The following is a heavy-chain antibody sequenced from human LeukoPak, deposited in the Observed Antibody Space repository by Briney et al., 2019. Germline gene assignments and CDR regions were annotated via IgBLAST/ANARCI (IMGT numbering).Heavy chain of an antibody. Sequence: GGSLRLSCATSGLSTRNFWMNWVRQAPGKGLEWVATIDKDGNEKKYVDSVKGRFTISRSNAKNSVYLQINSLTSEDAALYYWLTDGDKWNDFEYWGQGTLVTVSS. V-gene: IGHV3-7*01. CDR2: IDKDGNEK. CDR3: LTDGDKWNDFEY. D-gene: IGHD1-1*01. J-gene: IGHJ4*02. CDR1: GLSTRNFW.